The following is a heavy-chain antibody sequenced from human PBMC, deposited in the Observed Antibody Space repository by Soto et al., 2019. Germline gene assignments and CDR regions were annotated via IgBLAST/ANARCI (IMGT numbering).Heavy chain of an antibody. J-gene: IGHJ4*02. D-gene: IGHD2-21*02. CDR2: IYYSGST. V-gene: IGHV4-39*01. CDR3: ARRDCQLATFCPFDD. Sequence: SETLSLTCTVSGGSISSSSYYWGWIRQPPGKGLEWIGSIYYSGSTYYNPSLKSRVTISVDTSKNQFSLKLSSVTAADTAVYYCARRDCQLATFCPFDDWGQGTLVTVSS. CDR1: GGSISSSSYY.